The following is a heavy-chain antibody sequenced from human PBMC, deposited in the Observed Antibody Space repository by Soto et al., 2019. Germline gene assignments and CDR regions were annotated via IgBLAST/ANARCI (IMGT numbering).Heavy chain of an antibody. D-gene: IGHD2-21*01. V-gene: IGHV3-33*01. Sequence: QVQLVESGGGVVQPGRSLRLSCAASGFTFSSYGMHWVRQAPGKGLEWVAVIWYDGSNKYYADSVKGRFTISRDNSKNTLYLQLNSLRAEDTAVYYCASLCGGDRYEVSLWGQGTLVTVSS. CDR1: GFTFSSYG. CDR3: ASLCGGDRYEVSL. J-gene: IGHJ4*02. CDR2: IWYDGSNK.